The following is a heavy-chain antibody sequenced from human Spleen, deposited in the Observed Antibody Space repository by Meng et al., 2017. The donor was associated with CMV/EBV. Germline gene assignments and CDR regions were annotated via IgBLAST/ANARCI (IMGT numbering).Heavy chain of an antibody. V-gene: IGHV1-2*02. CDR3: ARGGGSRADALDV. Sequence: ASVKVSCKASGYTFTGYYMHWVRQAPGQGLEWMGWMNPNSGDTNYAQKFQGRVTMTRDTSISTAYMELGRLSSDDTAVYYCARGGGSRADALDVWGQGTTVTVS. J-gene: IGHJ6*02. CDR1: GYTFTGYY. CDR2: MNPNSGDT. D-gene: IGHD6-6*01.